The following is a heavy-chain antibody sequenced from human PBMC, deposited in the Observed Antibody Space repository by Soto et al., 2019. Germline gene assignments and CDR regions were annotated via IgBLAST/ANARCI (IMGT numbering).Heavy chain of an antibody. CDR2: ISGSGGST. D-gene: IGHD1-1*01. Sequence: EVQLLESGGGLVQPGGSLRLSCAASGFTFSSYAMNWVRLAPGKGLEWVSVISGSGGSTYYADSVKGRFTISRDNSKRTLYLQMNSLRAEDPAVYYCAKRATGTYFDYWGQGTLVTVSS. CDR3: AKRATGTYFDY. CDR1: GFTFSSYA. J-gene: IGHJ4*02. V-gene: IGHV3-23*01.